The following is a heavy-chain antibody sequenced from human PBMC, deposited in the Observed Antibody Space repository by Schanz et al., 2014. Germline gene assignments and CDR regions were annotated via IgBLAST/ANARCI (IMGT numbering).Heavy chain of an antibody. J-gene: IGHJ4*02. CDR1: GLTPSNSD. V-gene: IGHV3-13*01. CDR3: ARGTDWNLHY. D-gene: IGHD1-1*01. CDR2: IGYLGDT. Sequence: EVQLVESGGGVVQPGGPLRPSCAASGLTPSNSDRHWVRQGTGKGLEWVSTIGYLGDTYYPDSVKGRFTVSRDSGQNSLYLQMNSLRAGDTAVYYCARGTDWNLHYWGQGALVTVSS.